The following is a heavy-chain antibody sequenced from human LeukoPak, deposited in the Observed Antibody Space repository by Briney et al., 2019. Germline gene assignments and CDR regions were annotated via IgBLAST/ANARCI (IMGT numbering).Heavy chain of an antibody. CDR2: TWYDGSNK. CDR3: AKEYYYGSGSYYTKPYFFDY. V-gene: IGHV3-33*06. D-gene: IGHD3-10*01. CDR1: GFSFSSYG. J-gene: IGHJ4*02. Sequence: PGRSLRLSCAASGFSFSSYGMHWVRQAPGKGLGWVAVTWYDGSNKYYADSVKGRFTISRDNSKNTLYLQMNILRAEDTAVYYCAKEYYYGSGSYYTKPYFFDYWGQGTLVTVSS.